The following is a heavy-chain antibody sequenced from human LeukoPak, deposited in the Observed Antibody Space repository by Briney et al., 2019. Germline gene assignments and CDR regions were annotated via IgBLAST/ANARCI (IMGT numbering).Heavy chain of an antibody. Sequence: GRSLRLSCAASGFTFSSYGMHWVRQAPGKGLEWVAVISYDGSNKYYADSVKGRFTISRDNSKNTLYLQMNSLRAEDTAVYYCAKGAAATAPEIFGFDYWGQGTLVTVSS. D-gene: IGHD6-25*01. CDR3: AKGAAATAPEIFGFDY. V-gene: IGHV3-30*18. J-gene: IGHJ4*02. CDR2: ISYDGSNK. CDR1: GFTFSSYG.